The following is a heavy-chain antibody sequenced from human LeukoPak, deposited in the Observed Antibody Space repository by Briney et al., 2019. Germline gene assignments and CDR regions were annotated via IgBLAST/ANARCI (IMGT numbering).Heavy chain of an antibody. CDR3: ASSYGSLTFDI. CDR2: LYYSGST. CDR1: GGSLSTDY. J-gene: IGHJ3*02. Sequence: SETLSLTCTVSGGSLSTDYWSWIRQPPGEGLEWIGYLYYSGSTNYNPSLKSRVTISVDTSKNPFSLKLTSVTAADTAVYYCASSYGSLTFDIWGPGTVVTVSS. D-gene: IGHD3-10*01. V-gene: IGHV4-59*08.